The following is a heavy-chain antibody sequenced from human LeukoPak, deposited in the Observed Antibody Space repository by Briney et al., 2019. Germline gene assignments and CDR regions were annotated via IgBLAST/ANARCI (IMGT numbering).Heavy chain of an antibody. D-gene: IGHD3-16*02. CDR3: AKDPIAFGGVIVLLDY. CDR1: GFTFSSYA. V-gene: IGHV3-23*01. CDR2: ISGSGGST. Sequence: GGSLRLSCAASGFTFSSYAMSWVRQAPGKGLEWVSAISGSGGSTYYADSVKGRFTISRDNSKNTLYLQMNSLRAEDTAVYYCAKDPIAFGGVIVLLDYWGQGTLVTVSS. J-gene: IGHJ4*02.